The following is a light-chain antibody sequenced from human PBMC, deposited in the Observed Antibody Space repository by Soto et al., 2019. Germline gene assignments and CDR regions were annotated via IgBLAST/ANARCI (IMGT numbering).Light chain of an antibody. CDR2: GAS. CDR1: QSVSSRY. J-gene: IGKJ2*01. Sequence: EIVLTQSPGTLSLSPGERATLSCRASQSVSSRYLAWYQQKPGQAPRLLIYGASSRATGIPDRFSGSGSGTDFTLTICRLEPEYFAVYYCHRDCGAPAYACGQGTKLKLK. CDR3: HRDCGAPAYA. V-gene: IGKV3-20*01.